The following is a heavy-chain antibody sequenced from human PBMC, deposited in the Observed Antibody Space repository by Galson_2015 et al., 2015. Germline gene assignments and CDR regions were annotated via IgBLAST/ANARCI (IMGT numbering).Heavy chain of an antibody. CDR3: ARGMTTVTTKFQANAFDI. Sequence: SLRLSCAASGFTFSSYAMHWVRQAPGKGLEYVSAISSNGGSTYYANSVKGRFTISRDNSKNTLYLQMGSLRAEDMAVYYCARGMTTVTTKFQANAFDIWGQGTMVTVSS. J-gene: IGHJ3*02. CDR2: ISSNGGST. D-gene: IGHD4-17*01. V-gene: IGHV3-64*01. CDR1: GFTFSSYA.